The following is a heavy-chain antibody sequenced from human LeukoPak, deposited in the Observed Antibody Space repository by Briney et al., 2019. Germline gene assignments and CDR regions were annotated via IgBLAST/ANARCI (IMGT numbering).Heavy chain of an antibody. CDR1: GGSISSSNW. D-gene: IGHD6-19*01. CDR3: ARHAPAVTGTGYFDY. CDR2: IYHSGST. V-gene: IGHV4-4*02. J-gene: IGHJ4*02. Sequence: PSGTLSLTCAVSGGSISSSNWWSWVRQPPGKGLEWIGEIYHSGSTNYNPSLKSRVTISVDKSKNQFSLKLSSVTAADTAVYYCARHAPAVTGTGYFDYWGQGTLVAVSS.